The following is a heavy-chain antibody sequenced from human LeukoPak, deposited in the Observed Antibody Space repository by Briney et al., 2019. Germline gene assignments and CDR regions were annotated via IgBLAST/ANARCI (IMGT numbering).Heavy chain of an antibody. Sequence: SQTLSLTCNVSGVSVSDGRYYWTWIRQHPGKGLEWIGYKYYSGSAKYNPSLKSRLTISIDTSKNQFSLNLSSVTDADTATYYCATPYCSSISCLDVFNMWGQGTRVTVSS. D-gene: IGHD2-2*01. CDR1: GVSVSDGRYY. J-gene: IGHJ3*02. CDR2: KYYSGSA. V-gene: IGHV4-31*03. CDR3: ATPYCSSISCLDVFNM.